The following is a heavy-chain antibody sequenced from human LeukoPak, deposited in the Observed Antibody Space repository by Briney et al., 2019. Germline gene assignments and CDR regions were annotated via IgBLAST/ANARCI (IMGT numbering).Heavy chain of an antibody. CDR2: ISYDGSNK. D-gene: IGHD2-21*02. Sequence: GGSLRLSCAASGFTFSSYGMHWVRQAPGKGLEWVAVISYDGSNKYYADSVKGRFTISRDNSKNTLYLQMNSLRAEDTAVYYCAKVAYCGGDCYYFDYWGQGTLVTVSS. CDR3: AKVAYCGGDCYYFDY. V-gene: IGHV3-30*18. CDR1: GFTFSSYG. J-gene: IGHJ4*02.